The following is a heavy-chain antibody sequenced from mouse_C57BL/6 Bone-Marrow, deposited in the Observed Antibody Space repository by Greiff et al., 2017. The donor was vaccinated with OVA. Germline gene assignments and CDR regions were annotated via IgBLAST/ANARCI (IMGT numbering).Heavy chain of an antibody. Sequence: EVMLVESGGGLVKPGGSLKLSCAASGFTFSDYGMHWVRQAPEKGLEWVAYISSGSSTIYYADTVKGRFTISRDNAKNTLFLQMTSLRSEDTAMYYCARQDDYDWFAYWGQGTLVTVSA. J-gene: IGHJ3*01. CDR1: GFTFSDYG. V-gene: IGHV5-17*01. CDR2: ISSGSSTI. CDR3: ARQDDYDWFAY. D-gene: IGHD2-4*01.